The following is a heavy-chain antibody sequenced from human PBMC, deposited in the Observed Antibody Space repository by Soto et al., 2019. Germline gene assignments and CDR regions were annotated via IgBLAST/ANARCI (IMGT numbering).Heavy chain of an antibody. CDR3: VTAVRTRLDN. V-gene: IGHV3-23*01. CDR2: IRQSGDRS. CDR1: GFIFSNFA. D-gene: IGHD3-10*01. J-gene: IGHJ4*02. Sequence: GGSLRLSCAASGFIFSNFAMYWVRRAPGKGLEWVSSIRQSGDRSSYADSAKGRFTISRDNSKNTLYLQMDVLRLDDTAVYYCVTAVRTRLDNWGAGTLVSVSS.